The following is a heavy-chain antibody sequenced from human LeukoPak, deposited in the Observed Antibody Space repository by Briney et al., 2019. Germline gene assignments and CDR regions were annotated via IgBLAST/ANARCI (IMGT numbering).Heavy chain of an antibody. CDR3: ARVDYSGYDTRGWFDP. Sequence: SETLSLTCTVSGGSISSYYWSWIRQPPGKGLEWIGYIDYSGYTNYDPSLKSRVTISVDTSKNQFSLKLSSVTAADTAVYYCARVDYSGYDTRGWFDPWGQGALVTVSS. V-gene: IGHV4-59*13. CDR1: GGSISSYY. J-gene: IGHJ5*02. D-gene: IGHD5-12*01. CDR2: IDYSGYT.